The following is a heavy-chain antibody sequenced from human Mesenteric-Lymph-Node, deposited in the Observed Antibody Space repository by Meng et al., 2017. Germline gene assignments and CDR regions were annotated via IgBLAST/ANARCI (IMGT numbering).Heavy chain of an antibody. D-gene: IGHD3-10*01. CDR1: GGSISSGSYY. J-gene: IGHJ4*02. V-gene: IGHV4-61*02. CDR3: ARGYAIRGVPYYFDY. Sequence: SETLSLTCTVSGGSISSGSYYWSWIRQPAGKGLEWIGRIYTSGSTNYNPSLKSRVTISVDTSKNQFSLKLSSVTAADTAVYYCARGYAIRGVPYYFDYWGQGTLVTVSS. CDR2: IYTSGST.